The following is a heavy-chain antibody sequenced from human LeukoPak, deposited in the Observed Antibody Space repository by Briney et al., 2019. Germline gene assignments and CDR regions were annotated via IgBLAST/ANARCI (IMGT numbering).Heavy chain of an antibody. CDR2: ISSSSSYI. J-gene: IGHJ4*02. CDR3: AKREMGVVPAAMGFDY. V-gene: IGHV3-21*04. Sequence: TGGSLRLSCAASGFTFSSYSMNWVRQAPGKGLEWVSSISSSSSYIYYADSVKGRFTISRDNAKNTLYLQMNSLRAEDTAVYYCAKREMGVVPAAMGFDYWGQGTLVTVSS. CDR1: GFTFSSYS. D-gene: IGHD2-2*01.